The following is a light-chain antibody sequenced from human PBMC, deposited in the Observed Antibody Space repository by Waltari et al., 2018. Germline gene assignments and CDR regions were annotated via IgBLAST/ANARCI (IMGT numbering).Light chain of an antibody. V-gene: IGKV3-20*01. CDR2: DAS. J-gene: IGKJ1*01. CDR3: QQYNSFWT. Sequence: EIVLTQSPGTLSLSPGERATLSCRASQSIHRNMLAWYQQKPGQAPRLLIYDASSRATGIPDKFSGSGSGTDFTLTISRLEPEDFAVYYCQQYNSFWTFGQGTKVEI. CDR1: QSIHRNM.